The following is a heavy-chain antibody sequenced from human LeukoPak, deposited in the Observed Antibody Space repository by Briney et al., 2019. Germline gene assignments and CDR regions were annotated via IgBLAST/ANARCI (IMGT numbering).Heavy chain of an antibody. CDR1: GLNFNSRW. CDR3: ARDGGWWRFDF. Sequence: GGSLRLSCVASGLNFNSRWMDWVRRAPGQGLEWVASIKEDGSETHYVDSVRGRFTISRDNDKNSLYLQMNNLRAEDTAMNYCARDGGWWRFDFWGQGALVTVSS. CDR2: IKEDGSET. J-gene: IGHJ4*02. V-gene: IGHV3-7*03. D-gene: IGHD2-8*02.